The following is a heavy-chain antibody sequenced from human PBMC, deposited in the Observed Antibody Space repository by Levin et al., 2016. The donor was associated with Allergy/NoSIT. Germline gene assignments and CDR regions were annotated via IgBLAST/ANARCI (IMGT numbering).Heavy chain of an antibody. Sequence: VRQMPGKGLEWMGRIDPSDSYTNYSPSFQGHVTISADKSISTAYLQWSSLKASDTAMYYCARHRKSGSYAERLSRAFDIWGQGTMVTVSS. D-gene: IGHD1-26*01. V-gene: IGHV5-10-1*01. CDR3: ARHRKSGSYAERLSRAFDI. CDR2: IDPSDSYT. J-gene: IGHJ3*02.